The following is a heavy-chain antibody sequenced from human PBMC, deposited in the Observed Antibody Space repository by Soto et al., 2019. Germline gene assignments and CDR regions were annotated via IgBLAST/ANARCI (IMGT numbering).Heavy chain of an antibody. D-gene: IGHD6-19*01. CDR2: INHSGST. CDR1: GGSFSGYY. V-gene: IGHV4-34*01. Sequence: QVQLQQWGAGLLKPSETLSLTCAVYGGSFSGYYWSWIRQPPGKGLEWIGEINHSGSTNYNPSLNSGVTLSVDTSKNQVSLKLSSVTAADTAVYYCARPTRQWLGLRYYYGMDFCGQGTTVTVSS. J-gene: IGHJ6*02. CDR3: ARPTRQWLGLRYYYGMDF.